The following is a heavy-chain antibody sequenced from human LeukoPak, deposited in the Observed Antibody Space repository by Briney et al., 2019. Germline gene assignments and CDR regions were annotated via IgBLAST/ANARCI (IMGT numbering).Heavy chain of an antibody. D-gene: IGHD3-16*01. Sequence: GKSLRLSCVASGFTFSSSWMSWVRQGPGKGLEWVASINQDEIHYVDAVRGRFTISRDNSKNTLYLPMNSLRAEDTAVYYCARDGGVVGNPLYYFDYWGQGTLVTVSS. J-gene: IGHJ4*02. CDR3: ARDGGVVGNPLYYFDY. V-gene: IGHV3-7*01. CDR1: GFTFSSSW. CDR2: INQDEI.